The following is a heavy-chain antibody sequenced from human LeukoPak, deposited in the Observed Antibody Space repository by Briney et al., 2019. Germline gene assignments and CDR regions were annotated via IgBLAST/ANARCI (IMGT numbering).Heavy chain of an antibody. Sequence: GGSLRLSCAASGFTFGADYMSWIRQAPGKGPEWVAYIKRDASDIYYADSVKGRFTISRDNTKNSLYLQMNSLRAEDTAVYYRARVPTDYGGNRWGQGTLVTVSS. D-gene: IGHD4-23*01. V-gene: IGHV3-11*01. J-gene: IGHJ4*02. CDR1: GFTFGADY. CDR2: IKRDASDI. CDR3: ARVPTDYGGNR.